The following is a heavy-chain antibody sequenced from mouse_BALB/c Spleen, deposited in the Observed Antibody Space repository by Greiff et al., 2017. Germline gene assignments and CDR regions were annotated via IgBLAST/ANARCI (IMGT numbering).Heavy chain of an antibody. J-gene: IGHJ3*01. D-gene: IGHD1-1*01. CDR1: GFTFSSYA. Sequence: EVKVVESGGGLVKPGGSLKLSCAASGFTFSSYAMSWVRQTPEKRLEWVASISSGGSTYYPDSVKGRFTISRDNARNILYLQMSSLRSEDTAMYYCARVLSSYSWFAYWGQGTLVTVSA. V-gene: IGHV5-6-5*01. CDR3: ARVLSSYSWFAY. CDR2: ISSGGST.